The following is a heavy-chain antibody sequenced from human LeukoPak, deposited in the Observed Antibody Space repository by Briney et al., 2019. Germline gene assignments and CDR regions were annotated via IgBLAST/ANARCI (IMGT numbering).Heavy chain of an antibody. CDR2: INHSGST. V-gene: IGHV4-34*01. D-gene: IGHD5-18*01. CDR3: ARGIRGYSYYQVYYFDY. CDR1: GGSFSGYY. J-gene: IGHJ4*02. Sequence: SETLSLTCAVYGGSFSGYYWSWIRQPPGKGLEWIGEINHSGSTNYNPSLKSRVTISVDTSKNQFSLKLSSVTAADTAVYYCARGIRGYSYYQVYYFDYWGQGTLVTVSS.